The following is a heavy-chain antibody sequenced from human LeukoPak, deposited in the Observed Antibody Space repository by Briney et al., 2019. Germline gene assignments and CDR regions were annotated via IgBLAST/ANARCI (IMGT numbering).Heavy chain of an antibody. CDR2: ISGSGTDT. J-gene: IGHJ6*01. CDR3: ATLHFYAMGV. V-gene: IGHV3-11*01. CDR1: GLRFSGQY. Sequence: GGSLRLSCAASGLRFSGQYMIWIRQAPGKGLERVAFISGSGTDTLYADSVKGRFFISKDNTRDSLSLQMTSLSAEDTAMYYCATLHFYAMGVWGQGTTVTVSS.